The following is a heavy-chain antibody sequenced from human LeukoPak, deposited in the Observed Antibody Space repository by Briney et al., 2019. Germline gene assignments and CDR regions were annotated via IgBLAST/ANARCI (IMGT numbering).Heavy chain of an antibody. CDR2: IYYSEST. CDR1: GGSVNSGTYY. Sequence: SETLSLTCTVSGGSVNSGTYYWSWIRQPPGKGLEWIGYIYYSESTNYNPSLKSRLTISVDTSKNQFSLKLSSVTAADTAVYYCARDRSPSYYGSGSRYYGMDVWGKGTTVTVSS. V-gene: IGHV4-61*01. J-gene: IGHJ6*04. CDR3: ARDRSPSYYGSGSRYYGMDV. D-gene: IGHD3-10*01.